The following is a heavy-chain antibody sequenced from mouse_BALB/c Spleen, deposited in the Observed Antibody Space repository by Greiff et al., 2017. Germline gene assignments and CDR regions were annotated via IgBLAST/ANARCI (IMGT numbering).Heavy chain of an antibody. CDR2: IYPGDGDT. V-gene: IGHV1-87*01. J-gene: IGHJ3*01. CDR3: AYGSSWFAY. CDR1: GYTFTSYW. Sequence: QVQLQQSGAELVRPGASVKLSCKASGYTFTSYWMQWVKQRPGQGLEWIGAIYPGDGDTRYTQKFKGKATLTADKSSSTAYMQLSSLASEDSAVYYYAYGSSWFAYWGQGTLVTVSA. D-gene: IGHD1-1*01.